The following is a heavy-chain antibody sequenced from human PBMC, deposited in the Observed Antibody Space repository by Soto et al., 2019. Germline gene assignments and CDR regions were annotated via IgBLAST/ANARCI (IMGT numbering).Heavy chain of an antibody. D-gene: IGHD5-12*01. CDR3: AKGPSSIAPPGYGDH. J-gene: IGHJ4*02. CDR2: INDNGGNT. CDR1: GFTFSSYA. V-gene: IGHV3-23*01. Sequence: EVQLLESGGGLVQPGGSLRLSCAASGFTFSSYAMKWVRQAPGMGLEWVSAINDNGGNTYYADSVKGRFTISRDNSRNTVYLQMNSLRADDTAVYYCAKGPSSIAPPGYGDHWGQGTLVTVSS.